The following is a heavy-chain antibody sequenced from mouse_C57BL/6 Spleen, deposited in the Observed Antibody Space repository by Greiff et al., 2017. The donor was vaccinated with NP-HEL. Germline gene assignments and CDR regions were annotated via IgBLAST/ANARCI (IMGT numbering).Heavy chain of an antibody. V-gene: IGHV1-85*01. CDR2: IYPRDGST. Sequence: VQLQQSGPELVKPGASVKLSCKASGYTFTSYDINWVKQRPGQGLEWIGWIYPRDGSTKYNEKFKGKATLTVDTSSSTAYMELHSLTSEDSAVYYCARGGGGNYGLGFAYWGQGTLVTVSA. D-gene: IGHD2-1*01. J-gene: IGHJ3*01. CDR1: GYTFTSYD. CDR3: ARGGGGNYGLGFAY.